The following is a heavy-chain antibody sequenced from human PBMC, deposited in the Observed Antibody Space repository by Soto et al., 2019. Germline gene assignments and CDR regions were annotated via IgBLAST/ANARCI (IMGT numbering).Heavy chain of an antibody. CDR1: GGSISSGGYY. V-gene: IGHV4-31*03. J-gene: IGHJ4*02. CDR3: ARIIRDGYSDFDY. CDR2: IYYSGST. Sequence: TLSLTCTVSGGSISSGGYYWSWIRQHPGKGLEWIGYIYYSGSTSYNPSLKSRVTISVDTSKNQFSLKLSSVTAADTAVYYCARIIRDGYSDFDYWGQGTLVTVSS. D-gene: IGHD5-18*01.